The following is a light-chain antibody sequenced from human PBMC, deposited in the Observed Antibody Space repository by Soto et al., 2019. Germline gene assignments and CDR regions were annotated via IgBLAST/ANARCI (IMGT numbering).Light chain of an antibody. Sequence: DIQMTQSPSSLSASVGYRVTITCRSSQSISNFLNWYQQKPGKAPKLLIHTTSSLQSGVPSRFSASGTGTDFTLTISSLQPEDFATYYCQQSYSTPQTFGGGTKVDI. J-gene: IGKJ4*01. CDR2: TTS. V-gene: IGKV1-39*01. CDR3: QQSYSTPQT. CDR1: QSISNF.